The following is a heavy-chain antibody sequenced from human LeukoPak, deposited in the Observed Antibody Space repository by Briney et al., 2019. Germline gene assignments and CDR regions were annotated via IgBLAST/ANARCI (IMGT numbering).Heavy chain of an antibody. D-gene: IGHD1-26*01. CDR3: AKDGNSWSQYVMNYYFDY. V-gene: IGHV3-30*18. CDR2: ISYDGSNK. Sequence: GGSLRLSCAASGFTFSRYGMHWVRQAPGKGLEWVAVISYDGSNKYYADSVKGRFTISRDNSKNTLYLQMNSLRAEDTAVYYCAKDGNSWSQYVMNYYFDYWGQGTLVTVSS. CDR1: GFTFSRYG. J-gene: IGHJ4*02.